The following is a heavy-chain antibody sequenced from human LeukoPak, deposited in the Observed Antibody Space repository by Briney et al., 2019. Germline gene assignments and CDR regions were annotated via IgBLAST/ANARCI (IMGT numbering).Heavy chain of an antibody. V-gene: IGHV1-46*01. CDR3: ARNLYCSGGSCYIGEVDY. D-gene: IGHD2-15*01. CDR2: INPSGGST. CDR1: GYTFTSYY. J-gene: IGHJ4*02. Sequence: GASVKVPCKASGYTFTSYYMHWVRQAPGQGLEWMGIINPSGGSTSYAQKFQGRVTMTRDTSTSTVYMELSSLRSEDTAVYYCARNLYCSGGSCYIGEVDYWGQGTLVTVSS.